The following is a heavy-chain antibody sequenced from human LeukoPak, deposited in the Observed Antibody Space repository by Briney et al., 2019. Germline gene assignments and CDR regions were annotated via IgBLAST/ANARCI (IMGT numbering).Heavy chain of an antibody. D-gene: IGHD5-24*01. CDR2: IYTSGST. Sequence: SETLSLTCTVSGGSISSYYWSWIRQPAGKGLEWIGRIYTSGSTNYNPSLKSRVTMSVDTSKNQFSLKLSSVTAADTAVYYCARETHPNYYYYYYYMDVWGKGTTVTVSS. CDR1: GGSISSYY. J-gene: IGHJ6*03. V-gene: IGHV4-4*07. CDR3: ARETHPNYYYYYYYMDV.